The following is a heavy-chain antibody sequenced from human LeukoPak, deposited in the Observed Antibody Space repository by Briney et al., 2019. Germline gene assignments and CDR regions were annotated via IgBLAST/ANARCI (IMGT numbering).Heavy chain of an antibody. Sequence: GGSLRLSCAASGFTFSSYEMNWVRQAPGKGLEWISYISSSGSTIYYADSVKGRFTISRDNAKNSLYLQMNSLRAEDTAVYYCARDAYSSVESWGQGTLVTVSS. CDR3: ARDAYSSVES. D-gene: IGHD6-19*01. V-gene: IGHV3-48*03. CDR2: ISSSGSTI. CDR1: GFTFSSYE. J-gene: IGHJ4*02.